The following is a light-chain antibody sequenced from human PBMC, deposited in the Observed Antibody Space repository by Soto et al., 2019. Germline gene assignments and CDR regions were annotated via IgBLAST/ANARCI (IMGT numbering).Light chain of an antibody. J-gene: IGKJ4*02. CDR3: QQFDDSRLT. CDR2: GTF. V-gene: IGKV3-20*01. CDR1: QPVTSTF. Sequence: IVLTQSPGTLSLSPGERATLSCRASQPVTSTFLSWYQQKAGQAPRLLIYGTFNRATGVPDRFIGGGSETDFTLSISRLEPEDSAVYYCQQFDDSRLTFGGGIKVEI.